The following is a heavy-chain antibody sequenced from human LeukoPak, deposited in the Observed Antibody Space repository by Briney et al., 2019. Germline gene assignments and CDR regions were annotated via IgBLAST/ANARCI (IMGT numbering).Heavy chain of an antibody. CDR1: GFTFDDYG. V-gene: IGHV3-20*04. CDR2: INWNGGST. D-gene: IGHD2-21*01. J-gene: IGHJ4*02. Sequence: GGSLRLSCAASGFTFDDYGVTWVRQAPGKGLEWVSGINWNGGSTGYTDSVKGRFTISRDNAKKSLYLEMNSLRAEDTAVYYCARGHIVVMADDDVFDYWGQGTLVTVSS. CDR3: ARGHIVVMADDDVFDY.